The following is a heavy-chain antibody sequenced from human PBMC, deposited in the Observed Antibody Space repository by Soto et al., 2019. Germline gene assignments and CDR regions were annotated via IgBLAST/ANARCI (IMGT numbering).Heavy chain of an antibody. V-gene: IGHV3-33*01. CDR2: IWYDGSNK. CDR3: ARGFLEWLSGADAFDI. CDR1: GFTFSSYG. D-gene: IGHD3-3*01. Sequence: QVQLVESGGGVVQPGRSLRLSCAASGFTFSSYGMHWVRQAPGKGPEWVAVIWYDGSNKYYADSVKGRFTISRDNSKNTLYLQMNSLRAEDTAVYYCARGFLEWLSGADAFDIWGQGTMVTVSS. J-gene: IGHJ3*02.